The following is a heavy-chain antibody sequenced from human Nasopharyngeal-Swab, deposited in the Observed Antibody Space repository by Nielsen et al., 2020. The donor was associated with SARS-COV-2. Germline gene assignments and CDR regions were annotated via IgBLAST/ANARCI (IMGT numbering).Heavy chain of an antibody. CDR3: ASRPRAGY. CDR2: ITSSSTYM. V-gene: IGHV3-21*01. J-gene: IGHJ4*02. Sequence: VRQAPGKGLEWVSSITSSSTYMYYTDSVEGRFTISRDNAKSSLFLQMNSLRGEDTAVYYCASRPRAGYWGQGTLVTVSS.